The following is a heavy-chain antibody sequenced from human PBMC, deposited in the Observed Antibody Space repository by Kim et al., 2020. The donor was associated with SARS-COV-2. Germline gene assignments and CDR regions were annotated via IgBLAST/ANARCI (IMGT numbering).Heavy chain of an antibody. CDR2: IYYSGST. Sequence: SETLSLTCTVSGGSISSYYWSWIRQPPGKGLEWIGYIYYSGSTNYNPSLKSRVTISVDTSKNQFSLKLSSVTAADTAVYYCARVRGRDYDGSGSYQPYYYLDYWGQGTLVTVSS. CDR3: ARVRGRDYDGSGSYQPYYYLDY. CDR1: GGSISSYY. J-gene: IGHJ4*02. D-gene: IGHD3-10*01. V-gene: IGHV4-59*01.